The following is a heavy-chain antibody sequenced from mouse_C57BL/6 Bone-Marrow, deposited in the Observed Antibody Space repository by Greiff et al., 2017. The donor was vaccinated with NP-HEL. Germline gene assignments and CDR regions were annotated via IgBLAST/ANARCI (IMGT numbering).Heavy chain of an antibody. D-gene: IGHD1-1*01. J-gene: IGHJ1*03. CDR3: ARGITTVVSYWYFDV. CDR2: IYPRSGNT. CDR1: GYTFTSYG. V-gene: IGHV1-81*01. Sequence: VKLMESGAELARPGASVKLSCKASGYTFTSYGISWVKQRTGQGLEWIGEIYPRSGNTYYNEKFKGKATLTADKSSSTAYMELRSLTSEDSAVYFCARGITTVVSYWYFDVWGTGTTVTVSS.